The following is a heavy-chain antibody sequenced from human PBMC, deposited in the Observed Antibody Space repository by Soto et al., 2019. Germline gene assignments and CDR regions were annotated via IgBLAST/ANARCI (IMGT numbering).Heavy chain of an antibody. V-gene: IGHV3-23*01. CDR2: ISGSGGST. CDR1: GFTFSSYA. Sequence: GGSLRLSCAASGFTFSSYAMSWVRQAPGKGLEWVSAISGSGGSTYYPDSGKGRFTISRENSKNTLYLQMNSLRAEDTAVDYCAKGLSGDYPDYYYYYGMDVWGQGTTVTVSS. CDR3: AKGLSGDYPDYYYYYGMDV. D-gene: IGHD4-17*01. J-gene: IGHJ6*02.